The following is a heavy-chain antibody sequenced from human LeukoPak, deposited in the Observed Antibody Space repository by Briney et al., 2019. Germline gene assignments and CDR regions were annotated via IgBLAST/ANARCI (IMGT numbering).Heavy chain of an antibody. CDR2: INHSGST. D-gene: IGHD3-22*01. J-gene: IGHJ4*02. CDR1: GGSFSGYY. Sequence: KPSETLSLTCAVYGGSFSGYYWSWIRQPPGKGLEWIGEINHSGSTNYNPSLKSRVTISVDTSKNQFSLKLSSVTAAETAVYYCARRGSSGYYHWGQGTLVTVSS. V-gene: IGHV4-34*01. CDR3: ARRGSSGYYH.